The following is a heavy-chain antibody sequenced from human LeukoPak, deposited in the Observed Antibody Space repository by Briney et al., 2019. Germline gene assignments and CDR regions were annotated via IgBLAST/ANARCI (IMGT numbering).Heavy chain of an antibody. CDR3: ARSRGAVAGWSFDI. CDR2: MYHDGYT. Sequence: SGTLSLTCAVSGGSISNTDNWNWVRQPPGTGLEWIGEMYHDGYTNYNPSLKSRVTMSVDKSKDHFSLKLTSVTAADTAVYYCARSRGAVAGWSFDIWGQGTVVTVSS. CDR1: GGSISNTDN. V-gene: IGHV4-4*02. D-gene: IGHD6-19*01. J-gene: IGHJ3*02.